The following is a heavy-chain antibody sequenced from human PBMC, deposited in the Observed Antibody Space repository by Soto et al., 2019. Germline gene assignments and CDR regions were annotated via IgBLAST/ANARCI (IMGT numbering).Heavy chain of an antibody. D-gene: IGHD3-16*02. V-gene: IGHV3-21*01. J-gene: IGHJ4*02. CDR2: IGGRSNDI. CDR3: AKKRPLYGCYVWGSYRYTAYFDY. Sequence: GGSLRLSCAASGFSFRNYRMNWVRQAPGKGLQWVSSIGGRSNDIYCGDSVRGRFTISRDNAKNSVYLQMNSLRAEDTAIYYCAKKRPLYGCYVWGSYRYTAYFDYWGQGTLVTVSS. CDR1: GFSFRNYR.